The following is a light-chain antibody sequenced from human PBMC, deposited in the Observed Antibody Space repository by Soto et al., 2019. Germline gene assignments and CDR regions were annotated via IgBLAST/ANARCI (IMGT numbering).Light chain of an antibody. CDR3: AAWDDSLSAVV. J-gene: IGLJ3*02. CDR2: RNN. V-gene: IGLV1-47*01. Sequence: VLTQPPSASGTPGQRVTISCSGSISNLGSNFIYWYQQLPGAAPKLLISRNNERPSGVPDRFSGSKSGTSASLAISGLRSEDEADYHCAAWDDSLSAVVFGGGAKLTVL. CDR1: ISNLGSNF.